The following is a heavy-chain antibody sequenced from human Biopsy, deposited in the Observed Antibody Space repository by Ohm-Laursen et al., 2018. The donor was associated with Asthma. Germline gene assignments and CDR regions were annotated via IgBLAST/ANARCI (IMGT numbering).Heavy chain of an antibody. V-gene: IGHV3-33*01. CDR1: GFTFSRHA. D-gene: IGHD3-16*02. CDR2: IYYDGSRK. CDR3: AREKVIESRGFQNWFDP. Sequence: SLRLSCSASGFTFSRHALHWVRQAPGKGLEWVAGIYYDGSRKYYTESVKGRFTISRDNSKNRLYLEMASLRAEDTAVYYCAREKVIESRGFQNWFDPWGKGTLVHVSS. J-gene: IGHJ5*02.